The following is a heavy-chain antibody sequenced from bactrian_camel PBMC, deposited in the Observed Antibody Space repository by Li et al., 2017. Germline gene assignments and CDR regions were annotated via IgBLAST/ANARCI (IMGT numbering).Heavy chain of an antibody. CDR2: ISRDGTA. CDR1: GYTYSPDC. J-gene: IGHJ4*01. Sequence: QVQLVESGGGSVQTGGSLRLSCAASGYTYSPDCMGWFRQAPGKEREGVATISRDGTAVYASSVTGRFTISRDNANNNLYLQMSSLKPEDTAMYYCAADFGSRARSVGVCRLFRAFDYWGLGTQVTVS. D-gene: IGHD3*01. CDR3: AADFGSRARSVGVCRLFRAFDY. V-gene: IGHV3S53*01.